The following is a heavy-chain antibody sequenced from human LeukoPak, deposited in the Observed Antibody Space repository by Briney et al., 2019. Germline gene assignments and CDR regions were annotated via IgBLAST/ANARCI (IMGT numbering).Heavy chain of an antibody. CDR3: ARHAGSSGYYFDY. V-gene: IGHV4-34*01. D-gene: IGHD3-22*01. CDR1: GGSFSGYY. J-gene: IGHJ4*02. Sequence: SETLSLTCAVYGGSFSGYYWSWIRQPPGKGLEWIGEINHSGSTNYNPSLKSRVTISVDTSKKQFSLKLSSVTAADTAVYYCARHAGSSGYYFDYWGQGTLVTVSS. CDR2: INHSGST.